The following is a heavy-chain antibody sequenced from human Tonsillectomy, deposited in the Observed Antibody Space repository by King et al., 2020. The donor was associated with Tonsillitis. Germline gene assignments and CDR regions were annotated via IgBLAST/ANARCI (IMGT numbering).Heavy chain of an antibody. V-gene: IGHV1-8*01. J-gene: IGHJ4*02. Sequence: EQLVQSGAEVKKPGASVKVSCKASGYTFTSYDINWVRQATGQGLEWMGWMNPNSGNTGYAQKFQGRVTMTRNTSISTAHMELSSLRSEDTAVYYCARVSDSSGYYYFDYWGQGTLVTVSS. CDR1: GYTFTSYD. D-gene: IGHD3-22*01. CDR2: MNPNSGNT. CDR3: ARVSDSSGYYYFDY.